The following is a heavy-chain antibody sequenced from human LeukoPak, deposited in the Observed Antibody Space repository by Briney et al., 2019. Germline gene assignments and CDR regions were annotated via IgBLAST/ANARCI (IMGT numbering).Heavy chain of an antibody. D-gene: IGHD3-3*01. J-gene: IGHJ6*03. CDR3: ARESRNYDFWSGYLLAPNYYYYMDV. CDR1: GFTFSSYE. V-gene: IGHV3-48*03. Sequence: GGSLRLSCAASGFTFSSYEMNWVRQAPGKGLEWVSYISSSGSTIYYADSVKGRFTISRDNAENSLYLQMNSLRAEDTALYYCARESRNYDFWSGYLLAPNYYYYMDVWGKGTTVTVSS. CDR2: ISSSGSTI.